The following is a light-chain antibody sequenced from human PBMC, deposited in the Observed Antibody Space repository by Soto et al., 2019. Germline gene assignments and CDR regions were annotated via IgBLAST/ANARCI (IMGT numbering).Light chain of an antibody. V-gene: IGKV2-28*01. CDR3: MEASETTPF. CDR1: QSLLHTDGYNY. CDR2: FGS. Sequence: DTVMTQSPLSLPVTPGEPASISCWSSQSLLHTDGYNYLDWYLQKPGQSPQLLMYFGSYRASVVPDRFRGCRSWVDFILNISRVEADDVGVYYWMEASETTPFFG. J-gene: IGKJ3*01.